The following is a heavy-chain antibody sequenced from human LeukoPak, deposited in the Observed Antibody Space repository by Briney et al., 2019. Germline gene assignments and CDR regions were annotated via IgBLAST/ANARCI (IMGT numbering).Heavy chain of an antibody. CDR1: GFTFSSYR. D-gene: IGHD5-24*01. V-gene: IGHV3-21*01. CDR2: ISSSGSYI. CDR3: ARATIPRRDY. J-gene: IGHJ4*02. Sequence: GGSLRLSCAASGFTFSSYRMNSVRQAPGKGLEWVSSISSSGSYIYYAASVKGRFTISRDNAKNSLYLQMNSLRADDTAVYYYARATIPRRDYCGQGTLVTLSS.